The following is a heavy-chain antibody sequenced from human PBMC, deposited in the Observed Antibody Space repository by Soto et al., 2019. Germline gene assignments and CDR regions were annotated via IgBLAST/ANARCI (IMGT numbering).Heavy chain of an antibody. CDR1: GGSFSGYY. V-gene: IGHV4-34*09. CDR3: AREQVEVANLFDI. J-gene: IGHJ3*02. Sequence: SETLSLTCAVYGGSFSGYYWSWIRQPPGKGLEWIGYIYSTWSTDYNPSHKSRVNISTERSNNQLSLKLTSVTTADKAMYFCAREQVEVANLFDIWGQGTMVTVSS. D-gene: IGHD2-21*01. CDR2: IYSTWST.